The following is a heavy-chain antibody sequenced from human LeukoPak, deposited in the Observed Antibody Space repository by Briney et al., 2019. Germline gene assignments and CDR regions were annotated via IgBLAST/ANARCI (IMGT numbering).Heavy chain of an antibody. J-gene: IGHJ4*02. V-gene: IGHV3-33*03. Sequence: PGRSLRLSCATSGFTFSNYGMHWVRQAPGKGLEWVAVIWHDGSNKYYADSVKGRFTVSRDNSKNTLYLQMNSLRAEDTAVYYRANNFDYWGQGTLVTVSS. CDR1: GFTFSNYG. CDR3: ANNFDY. CDR2: IWHDGSNK.